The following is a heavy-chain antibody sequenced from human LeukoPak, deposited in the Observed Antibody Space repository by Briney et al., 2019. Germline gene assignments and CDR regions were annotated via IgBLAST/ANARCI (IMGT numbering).Heavy chain of an antibody. CDR3: ARDCGSYSSGWYADYYYYYYMDV. J-gene: IGHJ6*03. Sequence: SETLSLTCAVYGGSFSNYYWSWIRQPPGKGLEWIGEINHSGSTNYNPSLKSRVTISVDTSKNQFSLKLSSVTAADTAVYYCARDCGSYSSGWYADYYYYYYMDVWGKGTTVTISS. V-gene: IGHV4-34*01. CDR2: INHSGST. CDR1: GGSFSNYY. D-gene: IGHD6-19*01.